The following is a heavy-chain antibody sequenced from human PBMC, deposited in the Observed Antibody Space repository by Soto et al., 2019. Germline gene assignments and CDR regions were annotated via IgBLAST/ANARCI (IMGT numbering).Heavy chain of an antibody. CDR1: GDSFSGYY. CDR2: INHSGST. Sequence: SETLSITCAVYGDSFSGYYWSWIRQSPGKGLEWIGQINHSGSTNYNPSLKSRVTISVDTSKNQFSLSLSSVTAADTAVYYCARGATRIQLWPFDYWGQGTLVTVSS. D-gene: IGHD5-18*01. J-gene: IGHJ4*02. CDR3: ARGATRIQLWPFDY. V-gene: IGHV4-34*01.